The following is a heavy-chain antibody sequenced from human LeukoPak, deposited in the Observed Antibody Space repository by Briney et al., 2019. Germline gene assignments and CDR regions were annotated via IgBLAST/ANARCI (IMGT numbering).Heavy chain of an antibody. CDR2: INVNRGGT. Sequence: GGSLRLSCAASGYTFTDYYMHWVRQAPGQGLEWMGWINVNRGGTNYAQRFQGRVTMTRDTSITTAYMELSRLKSDDTAVYYCARRYCSSTSCYYFDYWGQGTLVTVSS. D-gene: IGHD2-2*01. CDR1: GYTFTDYY. V-gene: IGHV1-2*02. CDR3: ARRYCSSTSCYYFDY. J-gene: IGHJ4*02.